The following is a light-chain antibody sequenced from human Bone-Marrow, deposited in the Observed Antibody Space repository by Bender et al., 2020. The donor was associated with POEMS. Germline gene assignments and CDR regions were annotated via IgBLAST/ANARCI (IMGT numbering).Light chain of an antibody. Sequence: QSVLTQPPSASGTPGQRVTISCSGSSSNIGRNYVYWYQQLAGTAPKLLIYKNNQRPSGVPDRFSGSMSGTSASLAISGLHSEDEADYYCAAWDDSLNGLVFGGGTKLTVL. V-gene: IGLV1-44*01. CDR1: SSNIGRNY. J-gene: IGLJ2*01. CDR3: AAWDDSLNGLV. CDR2: KNN.